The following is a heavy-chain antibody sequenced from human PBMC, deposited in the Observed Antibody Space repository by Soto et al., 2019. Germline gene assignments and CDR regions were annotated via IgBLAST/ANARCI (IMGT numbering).Heavy chain of an antibody. Sequence: ASVKVSCKASGYTFTGYYMHWVRQAPGQGLEWMGWINPNSGGTNYAQKFQGWVTMTRDTSISTAYMELSRLRSDDTAVYYCARAIVGATPVGMYAWGQGTTVTVSS. D-gene: IGHD1-26*01. V-gene: IGHV1-2*04. J-gene: IGHJ6*02. CDR3: ARAIVGATPVGMYA. CDR1: GYTFTGYY. CDR2: INPNSGGT.